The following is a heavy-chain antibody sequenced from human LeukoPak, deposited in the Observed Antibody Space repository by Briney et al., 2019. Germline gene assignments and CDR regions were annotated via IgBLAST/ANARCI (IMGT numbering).Heavy chain of an antibody. Sequence: SETLSLTCTVSGGSISSYYWSWIRQPAGKGLEWIGRIYTSGSTNYNPSLKSRVTMSVDTSKNQFSLKLSSVTAADTAVYYCARDHYDFWSGYYGGEWFDPWGQGTLVTFSS. CDR1: GGSISSYY. D-gene: IGHD3-3*01. CDR2: IYTSGST. J-gene: IGHJ5*02. CDR3: ARDHYDFWSGYYGGEWFDP. V-gene: IGHV4-4*07.